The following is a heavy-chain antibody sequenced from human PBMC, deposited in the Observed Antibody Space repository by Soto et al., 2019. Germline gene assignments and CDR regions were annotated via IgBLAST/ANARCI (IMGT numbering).Heavy chain of an antibody. J-gene: IGHJ4*02. CDR1: GGSISISSYY. CDR2: MYFTGSS. CDR3: ARRIVATETFDY. D-gene: IGHD5-12*01. V-gene: IGHV4-39*01. Sequence: PSETLSLTCTLSGGSISISSYYWGWIRQTPGKGLEWIGSMYFTGSSYYNPSLNSRVTISLDTSKNQFSLKLSSLTAEDTAVYYCARRIVATETFDYWGQGTLVTVSS.